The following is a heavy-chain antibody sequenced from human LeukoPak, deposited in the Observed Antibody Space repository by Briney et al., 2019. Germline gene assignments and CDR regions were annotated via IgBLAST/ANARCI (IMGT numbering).Heavy chain of an antibody. CDR1: GFTFSSYA. CDR3: AKSSYSSSWYGDS. J-gene: IGHJ4*02. Sequence: GGSLRLSCAASGFTFSSYAMSWVRQAPGKGLEWVSAISGSGGGTNYADSVKGRFTISRDNSKDTLYLQMNSLGAEDTALYYCAKSSYSSSWYGDSWGQGALVTVSS. V-gene: IGHV3-23*01. CDR2: ISGSGGGT. D-gene: IGHD6-13*01.